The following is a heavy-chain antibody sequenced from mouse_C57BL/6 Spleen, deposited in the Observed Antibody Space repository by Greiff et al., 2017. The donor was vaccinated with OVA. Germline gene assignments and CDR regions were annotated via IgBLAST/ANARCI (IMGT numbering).Heavy chain of an antibody. CDR3: ARSSDHYYGSSLYDFDY. Sequence: QVQLQQPGAELVMPGASVKLSCKASGYTFTSYWMHWVKQRPGQGLEWIGEIDPSDSYTNYNQKFKGKSTLTVDKSSSTAYMQRSSLTSEDSAVDYCARSSDHYYGSSLYDFDYWGQGTTLTVSS. J-gene: IGHJ2*01. D-gene: IGHD1-1*01. CDR2: IDPSDSYT. CDR1: GYTFTSYW. V-gene: IGHV1-69*01.